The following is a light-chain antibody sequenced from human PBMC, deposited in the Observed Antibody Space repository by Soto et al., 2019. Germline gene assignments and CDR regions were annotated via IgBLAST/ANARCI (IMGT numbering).Light chain of an antibody. Sequence: IVLTQSPGTLSLSPGEGATLSCRASPSVSSRYIAWYQQRPGQTPSLLIDGASTRATGIPDRFRGSGSGTHFTLTTSRREPGDGAVDYGQHVGGTTFTVGQGTRLESK. CDR2: GAS. CDR3: QHVGGTTFT. CDR1: PSVSSRY. J-gene: IGKJ5*01. V-gene: IGKV3-20*01.